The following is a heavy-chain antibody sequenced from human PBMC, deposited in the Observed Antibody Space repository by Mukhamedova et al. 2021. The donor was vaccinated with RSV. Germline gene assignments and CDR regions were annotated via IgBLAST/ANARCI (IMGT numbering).Heavy chain of an antibody. CDR2: INPNSGGT. CDR3: ARDKELGIRGYYYYYYMDV. J-gene: IGHJ6*03. Sequence: GLEWMGWINPNSGGTNYAQKFQGRVTMTRDTSISTAYMELSRLRSDDTAVYYCARDKELGIRGYYYYYYMDVWGKRTTVTVSS. V-gene: IGHV1-2*02. D-gene: IGHD7-27*01.